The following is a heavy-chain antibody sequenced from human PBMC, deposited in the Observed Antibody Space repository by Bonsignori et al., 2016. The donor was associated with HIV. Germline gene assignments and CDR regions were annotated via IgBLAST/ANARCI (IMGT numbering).Heavy chain of an antibody. V-gene: IGHV4-39*07. CDR3: ARGSNYYTENFDY. J-gene: IGHJ4*02. CDR1: GDSITSGSYS. Sequence: QLQLQGSGPALVKPSETLSLTCTVSGDSITSGSYSWGWIRQPPGKGLEWIGQRYLSGTTQYNPSLKRRATISIDTSKNQFSLKLNSVTAADAAIYYCARGSNYYTENFDYWGQGILVTVSS. D-gene: IGHD3-3*01. CDR2: RYLSGTT.